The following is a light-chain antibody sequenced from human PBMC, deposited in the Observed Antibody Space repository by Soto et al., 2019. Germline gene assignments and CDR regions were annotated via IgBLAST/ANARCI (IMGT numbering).Light chain of an antibody. CDR1: QSVISTY. Sequence: EILLTQSPGTLPLSPGERSTLXXRASQSVISTYLAWYQQKPGQAPRLXIYGASSRATGIPDRFSGSGSGTDFTLTISRLEPEDFAVYYCQQYGSSPITFGQGTRLEI. J-gene: IGKJ5*01. CDR2: GAS. CDR3: QQYGSSPIT. V-gene: IGKV3-20*01.